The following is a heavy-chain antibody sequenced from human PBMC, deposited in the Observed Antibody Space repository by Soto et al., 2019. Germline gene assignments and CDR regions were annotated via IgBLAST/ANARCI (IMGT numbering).Heavy chain of an antibody. CDR2: ISGSGGST. CDR1: GFTFSSYA. D-gene: IGHD3-9*01. CDR3: AKESLRGYFDWLSDFDY. J-gene: IGHJ4*02. V-gene: IGHV3-23*01. Sequence: GGSLRLSCAASGFTFSSYAMSWVRQAPGKGLEWVSAISGSGGSTYYADSVKGRFTISRDNSKNTLYLQMNSLRAEDTAVYYCAKESLRGYFDWLSDFDYWGQGTLVTVSS.